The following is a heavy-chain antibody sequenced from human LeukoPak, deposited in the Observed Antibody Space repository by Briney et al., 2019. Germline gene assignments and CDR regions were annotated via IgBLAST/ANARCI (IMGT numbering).Heavy chain of an antibody. CDR2: IKQDGSEK. CDR1: GFTLSSYA. Sequence: PGGSLRLSCAASGFTLSSYAMSWVRQAPGKGLEWVANIKQDGSEKNYVGSAKGRFTISRDNAKNSLYLQMNSLRVEDTAVYYCATEHFDYWGQGTLVTVSS. J-gene: IGHJ4*02. V-gene: IGHV3-7*01. CDR3: ATEHFDY.